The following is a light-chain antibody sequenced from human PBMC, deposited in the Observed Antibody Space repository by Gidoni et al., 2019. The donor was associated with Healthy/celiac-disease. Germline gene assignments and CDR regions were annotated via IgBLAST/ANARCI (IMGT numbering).Light chain of an antibody. J-gene: IGKJ3*01. CDR2: AAS. CDR3: QQSYSTPLT. V-gene: IGKV1-39*01. CDR1: QSISSY. Sequence: DIQMTQSPSSLSASVGDRVTITCRASQSISSYLNWYQQKPGKAPKLLIYAASSLHSGVPSRFSGSGSGTDFTLTISSLQPEDFATYYCQQSYSTPLTFGPXTKVDIK.